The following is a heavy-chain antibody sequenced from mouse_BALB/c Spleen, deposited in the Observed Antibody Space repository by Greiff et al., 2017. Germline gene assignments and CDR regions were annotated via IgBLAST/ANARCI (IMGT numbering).Heavy chain of an antibody. J-gene: IGHJ4*01. CDR3: ARTRYDAMDY. V-gene: IGHV1S81*02. CDR1: GYTFTSYW. CDR2: INPSNGRT. Sequence: QQSCKASGYTFTSYWMHWVKQRPGQGLEWIGEINPSNGRTNYNEKFKSKATLTVDKSSSTAYMQLSSLTSEDSAVYYCARTRYDAMDYWGQGTSVTVSS.